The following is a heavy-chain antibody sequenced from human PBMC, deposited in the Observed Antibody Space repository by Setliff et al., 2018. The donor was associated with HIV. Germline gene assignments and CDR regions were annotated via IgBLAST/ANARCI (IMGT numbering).Heavy chain of an antibody. CDR3: ATARPGARFDV. Sequence: ASVKVSCKASVHTFASYGIGWLRQAPGQGLEWLGWITAYNVDAPNAQKSQGRVTMTIDIPTTTAYMEMKSLRFDDTAVYYCATARPGARFDVWGQGTLVTVSS. D-gene: IGHD6-6*01. J-gene: IGHJ4*02. V-gene: IGHV1-18*01. CDR1: VHTFASYG. CDR2: ITAYNVDA.